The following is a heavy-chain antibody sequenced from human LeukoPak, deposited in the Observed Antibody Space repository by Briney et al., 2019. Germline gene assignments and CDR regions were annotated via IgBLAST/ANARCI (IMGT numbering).Heavy chain of an antibody. D-gene: IGHD3-10*01. CDR3: ARDVSTMVRGVIIPWFDP. CDR2: ISYEGSNK. Sequence: PGGSLRLSCAASGFTFSSYGMHWVRQAPGKGLEWVAVISYEGSNKYYADSVKGRFSISRDNSKNTLYLQMNSLRAEDTAVYYCARDVSTMVRGVIIPWFDPWGQGTLVTVSS. J-gene: IGHJ5*02. CDR1: GFTFSSYG. V-gene: IGHV3-30*03.